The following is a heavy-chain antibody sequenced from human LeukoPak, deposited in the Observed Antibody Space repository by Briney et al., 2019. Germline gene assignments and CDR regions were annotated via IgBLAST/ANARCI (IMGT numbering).Heavy chain of an antibody. V-gene: IGHV4-39*01. CDR3: ARNYYDGSGYYF. Sequence: SESLSLTCTVSGGSISSSSYYWVWIRQPPGKGLEWIGSLYYSGSTHYKPSLKSRVAIFVDTSKNQFSLRLSSVTAADAAVYYCARNYYDGSGYYFWGQGTQVTVSS. CDR2: LYYSGST. J-gene: IGHJ4*02. D-gene: IGHD3-22*01. CDR1: GGSISSSSYY.